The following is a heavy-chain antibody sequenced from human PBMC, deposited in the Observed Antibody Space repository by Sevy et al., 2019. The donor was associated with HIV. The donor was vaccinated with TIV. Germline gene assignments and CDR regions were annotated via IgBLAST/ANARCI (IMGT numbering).Heavy chain of an antibody. V-gene: IGHV3-49*04. CDR3: TRSVTTIY. J-gene: IGHJ4*02. CDR2: IRNKEYNGTT. Sequence: GGSLRLSCTGSGFAFSDYALNWVRQAPGKGLEWVGFIRNKEYNGTTEYAASVKGRFFISRDDSKSVAYLDMNSLKTADTGLYYCTRSVTTIYWGRGTLVTVSS. D-gene: IGHD4-4*01. CDR1: GFAFSDYA.